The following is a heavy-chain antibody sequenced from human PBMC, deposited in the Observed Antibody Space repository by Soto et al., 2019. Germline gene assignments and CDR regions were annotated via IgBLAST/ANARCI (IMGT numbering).Heavy chain of an antibody. Sequence: EVQLLESGGGLVQPGGSLRLACAASGFTFSIYAMSWFRQAPGKGLEGVSVISGSGGSTYYADSVKGRFTISRDNSKKTLYLQMNSLRAEDTAEYYCAKDYDSGGYYPDYWGQGTLVTVSS. CDR3: AKDYDSGGYYPDY. V-gene: IGHV3-23*01. J-gene: IGHJ4*02. CDR1: GFTFSIYA. CDR2: ISGSGGST. D-gene: IGHD3-22*01.